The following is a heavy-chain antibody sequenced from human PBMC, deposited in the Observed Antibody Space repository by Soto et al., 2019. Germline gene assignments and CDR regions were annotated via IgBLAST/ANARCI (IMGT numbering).Heavy chain of an antibody. CDR2: ISGSGGST. Sequence: GGSLRLSCAASGFTFSSYAMSWVRQAPGKGLEWVSAISGSGGSTYYADSVKGRFTISRDNSKDTLYLQMNSLRAEDTAVYYCAKGYQYNWNDPAFDYWGQGTLVTVSS. CDR3: AKGYQYNWNDPAFDY. V-gene: IGHV3-23*01. J-gene: IGHJ4*02. D-gene: IGHD1-1*01. CDR1: GFTFSSYA.